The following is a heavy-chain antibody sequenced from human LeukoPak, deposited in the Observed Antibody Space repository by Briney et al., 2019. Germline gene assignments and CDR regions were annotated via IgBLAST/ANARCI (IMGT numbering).Heavy chain of an antibody. J-gene: IGHJ1*01. CDR2: ISSSSSYI. CDR1: GFTFSSYS. D-gene: IGHD6-19*01. CDR3: ARRIAVAGTRYFQH. V-gene: IGHV3-21*01. Sequence: GGSLRLSCAASGFTFSSYSMNWVRQAPGKGLEWVSSISSSSSYIYYADSVKGRFTISRDNAKNSLYLQMNSLRAEDTAVYYCARRIAVAGTRYFQHWGQGTLVTVSP.